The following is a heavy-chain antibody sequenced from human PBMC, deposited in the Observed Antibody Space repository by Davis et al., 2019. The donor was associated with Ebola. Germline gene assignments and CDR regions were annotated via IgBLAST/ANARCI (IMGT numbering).Heavy chain of an antibody. J-gene: IGHJ4*02. D-gene: IGHD3-10*01. CDR2: ISAYNGNT. CDR1: GYTFTSYG. CDR3: ARDHGVNMVRGVISAY. V-gene: IGHV1-18*04. Sequence: AASVKVSCKASGYTFTSYGISWVRQAPGQGLEWMGWISAYNGNTNYAQKLQGRVTMTTETSTSTAYMELRSLRSDDTAVYYCARDHGVNMVRGVISAYWGQGTLVTVSS.